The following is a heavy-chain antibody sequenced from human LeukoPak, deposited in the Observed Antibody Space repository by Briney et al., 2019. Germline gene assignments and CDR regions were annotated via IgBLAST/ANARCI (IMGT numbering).Heavy chain of an antibody. D-gene: IGHD3-22*01. V-gene: IGHV3-23*01. CDR2: VSGGGSRT. CDR3: ANIHGYDSNGYYETRDY. Sequence: GGSLRLSCAASGFTFSSYAMSWVRQAPGKGLEWVSVVSGGGSRTYYAASVKGRFTISRDNSENTLYLQMNSLRAEDTAVFYCANIHGYDSNGYYETRDYWGQGTLVTVSS. CDR1: GFTFSSYA. J-gene: IGHJ4*02.